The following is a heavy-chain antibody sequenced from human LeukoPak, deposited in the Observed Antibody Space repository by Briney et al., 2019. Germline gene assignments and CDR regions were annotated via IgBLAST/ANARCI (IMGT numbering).Heavy chain of an antibody. CDR2: INSDESST. V-gene: IGHV3-74*01. J-gene: IGHJ6*04. D-gene: IGHD7-27*01. CDR1: GFTFSDYW. CDR3: ARCFWGSSYYGMDV. Sequence: PGGSLRLSCAASGFTFSDYWMHWVRQAPGKGLVWVSRINSDESSTIYADSVKGRFTISRDNAKNTLYLQVNSPRPEDTAVYYCARCFWGSSYYGMDVWGKGTTVTVSS.